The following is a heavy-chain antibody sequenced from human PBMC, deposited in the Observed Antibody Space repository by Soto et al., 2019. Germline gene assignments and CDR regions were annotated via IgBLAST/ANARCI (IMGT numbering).Heavy chain of an antibody. CDR1: GYTFTSYD. J-gene: IGHJ4*02. CDR2: MNPNSGNT. CDR3: TRERSGYFDY. D-gene: IGHD2-15*01. Sequence: QVQLVQSGAEVKKPGASVKVSCKASGYTFTSYDINWVRQATGQGLEWMGWMNPNSGNTGYAQKFQGRVTMTRNTSISTAYMVLSRLRSEDTSVLYCTRERSGYFDYSGQGTLVTVSS. V-gene: IGHV1-8*01.